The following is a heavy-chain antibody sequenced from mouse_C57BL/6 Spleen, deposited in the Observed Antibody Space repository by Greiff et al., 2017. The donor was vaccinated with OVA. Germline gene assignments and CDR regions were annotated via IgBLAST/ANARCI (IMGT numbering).Heavy chain of an antibody. J-gene: IGHJ4*01. CDR3: ARGRGLITTVVESYYYAMDY. CDR2: IDPNSGGT. D-gene: IGHD1-1*01. Sequence: QVQLQQPGAELVKPGASVKLSCKASGYTFTSYWMHWVKQRPGRGLEWIGRIDPNSGGTKYNEKFKSKATLTVDKPSSPAYMQLSSLTSEDSAVYYCARGRGLITTVVESYYYAMDYWGQGTSVTVSS. V-gene: IGHV1-72*01. CDR1: GYTFTSYW.